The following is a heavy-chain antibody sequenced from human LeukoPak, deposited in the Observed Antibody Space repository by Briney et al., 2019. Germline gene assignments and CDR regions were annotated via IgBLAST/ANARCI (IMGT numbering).Heavy chain of an antibody. V-gene: IGHV3-33*01. Sequence: GGSLRLSCAASGFTFSSYGMHWVRQAQGKGLEWVAVIWYDGSNKYYADSVKGRFTISRDNSKNTLYLQMNSLRAEDTAVYYCATSGSYYRFEYWGQGTLVTVSS. CDR2: IWYDGSNK. CDR3: ATSGSYYRFEY. CDR1: GFTFSSYG. J-gene: IGHJ4*02. D-gene: IGHD1-26*01.